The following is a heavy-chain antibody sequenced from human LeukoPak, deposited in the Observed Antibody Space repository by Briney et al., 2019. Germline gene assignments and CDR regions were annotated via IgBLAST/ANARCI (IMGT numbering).Heavy chain of an antibody. CDR3: ARHLSGSSWFDH. CDR1: GDSITSGDYY. CDR2: MHYTGNT. V-gene: IGHV4-30-4*08. J-gene: IGHJ5*02. D-gene: IGHD1-26*01. Sequence: PSQTLSLTCTVSGDSITSGDYYWPWIRQPPGKGLEWVAYMHYTGNTYYNSSLKSRLTISVDTSKNQFSLRLSFVTAADTAMYYCARHLSGSSWFDHWGQGTLVTVSS.